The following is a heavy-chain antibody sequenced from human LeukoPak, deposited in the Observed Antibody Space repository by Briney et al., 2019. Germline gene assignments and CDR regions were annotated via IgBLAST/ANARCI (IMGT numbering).Heavy chain of an antibody. CDR2: IWYDGSNK. D-gene: IGHD3-22*01. CDR1: GFTFSSYG. CDR3: ARGSYYYDSSGYSDFDP. V-gene: IGHV3-33*01. Sequence: GGSLRLSCAASGFTFSSYGMHWVRQAPGKGLEWVAVIWYDGSNKYYADSVKGRFTISRDNSKNTLYLQMNSLRAEDTAVYYCARGSYYYDSSGYSDFDPWGQGTLDTVSS. J-gene: IGHJ5*02.